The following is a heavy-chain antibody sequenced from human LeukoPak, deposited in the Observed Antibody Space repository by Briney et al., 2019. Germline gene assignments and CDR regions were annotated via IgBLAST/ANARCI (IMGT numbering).Heavy chain of an antibody. CDR3: AKERESSGWYEGGFDY. CDR2: ISGSGGGT. V-gene: IGHV3-23*01. CDR1: GFTFSSYA. Sequence: GGSLRLSCAASGFTFSSYAMSWVRQAPGKGLEWVSAISGSGGGTYYADSVKGRFTISRDNSKNTLYLQMNSLRAEDTAVYYCAKERESSGWYEGGFDYWGQGTLVTVSS. J-gene: IGHJ4*02. D-gene: IGHD6-19*01.